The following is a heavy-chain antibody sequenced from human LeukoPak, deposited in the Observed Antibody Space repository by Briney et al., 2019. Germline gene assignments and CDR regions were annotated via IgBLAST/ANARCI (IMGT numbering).Heavy chain of an antibody. CDR1: GYTFTSYD. D-gene: IGHD3-9*01. J-gene: IGHJ6*03. CDR2: MNPNSGNT. CDR3: ARGVRYFDWLHLYYYYYYMDV. Sequence: GASVKVSCKASGYTFTSYDINWVRQATGQGLEWMGWMNPNSGNTGYAQKFQGRVTMTRNTSISTAYMELSSLRSEDTAVYYCARGVRYFDWLHLYYYYYYMDVWGKGTTVTVSS. V-gene: IGHV1-8*01.